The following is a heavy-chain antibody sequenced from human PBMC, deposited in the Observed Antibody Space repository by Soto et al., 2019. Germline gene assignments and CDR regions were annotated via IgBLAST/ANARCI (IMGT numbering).Heavy chain of an antibody. Sequence: GGAISSYYWSWVRQPAGKGLEWIGRVFSSGSTNYNASLKSRVTMSIDTSKNEVSLTLRSVTAADTAVYYCARVAFSYFGMDVWGPGTTVTVSS. CDR3: ARVAFSYFGMDV. CDR1: GGAISSYY. J-gene: IGHJ6*02. D-gene: IGHD3-3*02. V-gene: IGHV4-4*07. CDR2: VFSSGST.